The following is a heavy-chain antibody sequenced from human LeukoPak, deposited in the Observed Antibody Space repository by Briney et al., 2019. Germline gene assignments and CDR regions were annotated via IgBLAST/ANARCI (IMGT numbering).Heavy chain of an antibody. CDR3: ARGTRYSNYYYYYMDV. V-gene: IGHV1-8*01. CDR1: GYTFTSHD. J-gene: IGHJ6*03. CDR2: MNPNSGNT. D-gene: IGHD4-11*01. Sequence: ASVKVSCKASGYTFTSHDINWVRQATGQGLEWMGWMNPNSGNTGYAQKFQGRVTMTRDTSINTAYMELHSLRSEDTAVYYCARGTRYSNYYYYYMDVWGKGTTVTVSS.